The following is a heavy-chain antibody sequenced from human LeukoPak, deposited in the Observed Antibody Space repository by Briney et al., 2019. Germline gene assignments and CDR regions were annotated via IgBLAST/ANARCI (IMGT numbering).Heavy chain of an antibody. Sequence: XTLSLTCTVSGGSISSGGYYWRWIRQHPGKGLEWIGYIYYSGSTYYNPSLKSRVTISVDTSKNQFSLKLSSVTAADTAVYYCARGRGYSGYDYGVDYWGQGTLVTVSS. CDR1: GGSISSGGYY. V-gene: IGHV4-31*03. CDR3: ARGRGYSGYDYGVDY. CDR2: IYYSGST. J-gene: IGHJ4*02. D-gene: IGHD5-12*01.